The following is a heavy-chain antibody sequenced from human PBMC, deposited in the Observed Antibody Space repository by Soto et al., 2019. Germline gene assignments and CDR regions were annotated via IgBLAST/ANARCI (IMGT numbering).Heavy chain of an antibody. V-gene: IGHV4-59*08. CDR1: GGSITSYY. CDR3: ARQHDS. J-gene: IGHJ4*02. Sequence: PSETLSLTCTGSGGSITSYYWSWIRQPPGKGLEWIGYIYYSGSTNYNPALKSRVTISVDTSKNQFSLKLRSMTAADTAVYYCARQHDSWGQGTLLPVSS. CDR2: IYYSGST.